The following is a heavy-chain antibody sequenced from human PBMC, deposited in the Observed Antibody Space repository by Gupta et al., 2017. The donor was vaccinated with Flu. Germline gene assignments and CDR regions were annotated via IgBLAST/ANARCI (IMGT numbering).Heavy chain of an antibody. J-gene: IGHJ4*02. D-gene: IGHD6-19*01. CDR3: ARESYANGWYRGVIKL. V-gene: IGHV4-34*01. Sequence: IRQPPGKGLEWIGEVSHNGSTTSNPSLKNRVAISLDTSKNQFSLRLTSVTAADTAVYYCARESYANGWYRGVIKLWGQGTLVTVSS. CDR2: VSHNGST.